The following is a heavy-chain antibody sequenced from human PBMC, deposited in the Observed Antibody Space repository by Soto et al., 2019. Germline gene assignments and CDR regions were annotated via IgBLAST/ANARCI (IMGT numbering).Heavy chain of an antibody. CDR1: GFTFSSYA. CDR3: AKKNLYDILTGYARDPKYYYYMDV. Sequence: EVQLLESGGGLVQPGGSLRLSCAASGFTFSSYAMSWVRQAPGKGLEWVSAISGSGGSTYYADSVKGRFTISRDNSKNSLYLQMNGLRAEDTAVYYCAKKNLYDILTGYARDPKYYYYMDVWGKGTTVTVSS. CDR2: ISGSGGST. V-gene: IGHV3-23*01. D-gene: IGHD3-9*01. J-gene: IGHJ6*03.